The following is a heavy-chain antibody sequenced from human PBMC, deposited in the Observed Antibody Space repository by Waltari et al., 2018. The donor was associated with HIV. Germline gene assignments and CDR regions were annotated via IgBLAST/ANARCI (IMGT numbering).Heavy chain of an antibody. Sequence: EVQLVESGGGLVQPGGSLRLCCAVSGFPFSSYWMHWVRQVPGKGLVWVSRINRDGSSTSYADSVKGRFTISRDNAKNTLYLQMNSLRAEDTAVYYCARMAARTTWGQGTLVTVSS. CDR3: ARMAARTT. D-gene: IGHD1-1*01. V-gene: IGHV3-74*01. CDR2: INRDGSST. CDR1: GFPFSSYW. J-gene: IGHJ5*02.